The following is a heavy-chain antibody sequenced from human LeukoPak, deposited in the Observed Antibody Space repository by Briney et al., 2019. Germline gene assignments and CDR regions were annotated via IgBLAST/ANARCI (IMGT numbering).Heavy chain of an antibody. CDR2: IYYSGST. Sequence: SETLSLTCTVSGGSISSSSYYWGWIRQPPGKGLEWIGSIYYSGSTYYNPSLKSRVTISVDTSKNQFCLKLSSVTAADTAVYYCARMAMEAFDYWGQGTLVTVSS. CDR1: GGSISSSSYY. CDR3: ARMAMEAFDY. D-gene: IGHD5-18*01. V-gene: IGHV4-39*01. J-gene: IGHJ4*02.